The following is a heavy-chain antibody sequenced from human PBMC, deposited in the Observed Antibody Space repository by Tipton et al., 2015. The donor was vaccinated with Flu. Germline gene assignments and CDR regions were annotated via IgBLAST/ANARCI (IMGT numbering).Heavy chain of an antibody. J-gene: IGHJ5*02. D-gene: IGHD3-10*01. CDR2: INPNSGGT. CDR1: GYTFTGYY. Sequence: QVQLVQSGAEVKKPGASVKVSCKASGYTFTGYYMHWVRQAPGQGLEWMGWINPNSGGTNYAQKFQGRVTMTRDTSISTAYMELSRLRSDDTAVYYCARWGYGSGSYQRYNWFDPWGQGTLVTVSS. CDR3: ARWGYGSGSYQRYNWFDP. V-gene: IGHV1-2*02.